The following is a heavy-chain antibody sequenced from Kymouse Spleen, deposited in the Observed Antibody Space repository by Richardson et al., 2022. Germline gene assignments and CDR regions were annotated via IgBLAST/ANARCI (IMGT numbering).Heavy chain of an antibody. CDR2: ISSSSSYI. V-gene: IGHV3-21*03. CDR1: GFTFSSYS. CDR3: AREGLEPRHYYYGMDV. J-gene: IGHJ6*02. Sequence: EVQLVESGGGLVKPGGSLRLSCAASGFTFSSYSMNWVRQAPGKGLEWVSSISSSSSYIYYADSVKGRFTISRDNAKNSLYLQMNSLRAEDTAVYYCAREGLEPRHYYYGMDVWGQGTTVTVSS. D-gene: IGHD1-1*01,IGHD1-20*01,IGHD1-7*01.